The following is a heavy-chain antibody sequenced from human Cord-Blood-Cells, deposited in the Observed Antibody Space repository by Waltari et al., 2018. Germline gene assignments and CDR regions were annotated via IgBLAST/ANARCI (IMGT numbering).Heavy chain of an antibody. Sequence: QVQLVQSGAEVKKPGASVKASCKASGYTFTTYGISWVRQAPGQGLERMGWISAYTGNTNYAQKLQGRVAMTRDTSTNTAYMELRSLGSDDTAVYDCARASRYSSSHFDYWCQGTLVTVSS. CDR2: ISAYTGNT. CDR1: GYTFTTYG. D-gene: IGHD6-13*01. CDR3: ARASRYSSSHFDY. V-gene: IGHV1-18*01. J-gene: IGHJ4*02.